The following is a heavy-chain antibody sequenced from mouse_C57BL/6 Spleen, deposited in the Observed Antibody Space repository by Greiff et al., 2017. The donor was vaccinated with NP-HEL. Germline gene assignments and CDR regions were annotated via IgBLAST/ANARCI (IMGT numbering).Heavy chain of an antibody. CDR1: GYTFTSYW. CDR3: ARYGFAY. V-gene: IGHV1-52*01. CDR2: IDPSDSET. J-gene: IGHJ3*01. Sequence: VQLQQSGAELVRPGSSVKLSCKASGYTFTSYWMHWVKQRPIQGLEWIGNIDPSDSETHYNQKFKDKATLTVDKSSSTTYMQLSSLTSEDSAVYDCARYGFAYWGQGTLVTVAA.